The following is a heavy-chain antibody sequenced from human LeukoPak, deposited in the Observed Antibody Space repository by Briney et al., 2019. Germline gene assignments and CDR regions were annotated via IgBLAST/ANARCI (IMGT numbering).Heavy chain of an antibody. V-gene: IGHV3-66*02. CDR1: GFTVSSNY. D-gene: IGHD4-17*01. Sequence: GGSLRLSCTASGFTVSSNYMSWVRQAPGKGLEWVSVIYSGGTTYYADSVKGRFTISRDNSKNTLYLQMNSLRAEDTAMYYCARDSTTVTTDYWGQGTLVTVSS. CDR3: ARDSTTVTTDY. J-gene: IGHJ4*02. CDR2: IYSGGTT.